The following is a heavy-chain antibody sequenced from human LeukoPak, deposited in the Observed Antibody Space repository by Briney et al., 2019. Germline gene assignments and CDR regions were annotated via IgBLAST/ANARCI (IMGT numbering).Heavy chain of an antibody. CDR3: ARVVEQQLVRGLDWFDP. D-gene: IGHD6-13*01. Sequence: ASVKVSCKASGYTFTSYGISWVRQAPEQGLEWMGWISACNGNTNYAQKLQGRVTMTTDTSTSTAYMELRSLRSDDTAVYYCARVVEQQLVRGLDWFDPWGQGTLVTVSS. CDR2: ISACNGNT. J-gene: IGHJ5*02. CDR1: GYTFTSYG. V-gene: IGHV1-18*01.